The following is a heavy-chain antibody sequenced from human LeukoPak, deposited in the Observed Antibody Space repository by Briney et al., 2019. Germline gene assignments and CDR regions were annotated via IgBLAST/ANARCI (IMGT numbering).Heavy chain of an antibody. CDR1: GFTFNTYW. CDR3: ARDTYDSSDYHFYYMDD. V-gene: IGHV3-7*01. CDR2: IKQDGSET. Sequence: GGSLRLSCAVSGFTFNTYWMSWVRQAPGKGLERVANIKQDGSETHYGDSVRGRFTISRDNANNSLYLRMNSLRAEDTALYFCARDTYDSSDYHFYYMDDWGKGTTVTVSS. J-gene: IGHJ6*03. D-gene: IGHD3-22*01.